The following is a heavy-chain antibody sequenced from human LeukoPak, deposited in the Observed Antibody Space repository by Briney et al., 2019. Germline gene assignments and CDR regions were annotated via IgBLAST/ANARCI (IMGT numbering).Heavy chain of an antibody. CDR1: GGSFSGYY. Sequence: PSETLSLTCAVYGGSFSGYYWSWIRQPPGKGLEWIGSIYHSGSTYYNPSLKSRVTISVDTSKNQFSLKLSSVTAADTAMYYCARRSHSSSWYLHDKENWFDPWGQGTLVTVSS. CDR3: ARRSHSSSWYLHDKENWFDP. D-gene: IGHD6-13*01. J-gene: IGHJ5*02. CDR2: IYHSGST. V-gene: IGHV4-34*01.